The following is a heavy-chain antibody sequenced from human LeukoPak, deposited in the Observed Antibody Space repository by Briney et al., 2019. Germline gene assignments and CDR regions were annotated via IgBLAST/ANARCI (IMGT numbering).Heavy chain of an antibody. J-gene: IGHJ1*01. CDR1: GGSISSYY. Sequence: SETLSLTCTVSGGSISSYYWSWIRQPPGKGLEWIWYIYYSGSTYYIPSLKSRVTISVDTSKNQFSLKLSSVTAADTAVYYCARDGEGGYDPQYFQHWGQGTLVTVSS. CDR2: IYYSGST. D-gene: IGHD5-12*01. V-gene: IGHV4-59*12. CDR3: ARDGEGGYDPQYFQH.